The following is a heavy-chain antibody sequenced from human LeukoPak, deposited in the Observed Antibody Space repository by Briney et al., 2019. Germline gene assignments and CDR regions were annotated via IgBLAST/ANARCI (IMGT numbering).Heavy chain of an antibody. J-gene: IGHJ4*02. CDR2: IKQDGSEK. CDR1: GFTFSNAW. V-gene: IGHV3-7*01. D-gene: IGHD1-26*01. CDR3: ARTEGIVGAFDY. Sequence: GGSLRLSCAASGFTFSNAWMSWVRQAPGKGLEWVANIKQDGSEKYYVNSVKGRFTISRDNAKNSLYLQMNSLRAEDTAVYYCARTEGIVGAFDYWGQGTLVTVSS.